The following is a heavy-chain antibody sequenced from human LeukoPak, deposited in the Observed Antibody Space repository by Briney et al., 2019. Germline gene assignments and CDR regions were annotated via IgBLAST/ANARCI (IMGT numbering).Heavy chain of an antibody. D-gene: IGHD1-7*01. J-gene: IGHJ6*03. Sequence: PSETLSLTCAVYGGSFSNYYWSWIRQPPGKGLEWIGEINDSGRNNYNPSLMSRVPVSVDTSKKQFSLRLTSVTATDTAVYYCARRWNYGRNYYIDVWGKGATVSVSS. CDR3: ARRWNYGRNYYIDV. CDR2: INDSGRN. CDR1: GGSFSNYY. V-gene: IGHV4-34*01.